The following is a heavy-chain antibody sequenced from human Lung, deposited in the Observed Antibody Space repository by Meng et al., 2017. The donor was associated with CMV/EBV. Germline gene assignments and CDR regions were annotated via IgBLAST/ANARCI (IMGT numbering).Heavy chain of an antibody. J-gene: IGHJ6*02. D-gene: IGHD3-3*01. CDR2: ISFDGTNK. CDR1: GFSFSTYA. CDR3: ARGSKIYFGSEWYGPFGRHFYGLGV. V-gene: IGHV3-30*01. Sequence: GGSLRLXCVASGFSFSTYAVHWVRQAPDKGLEWVAVISFDGTNKYYGDSVKGRFTVSRDNSQNTLYLQMNSLRTEDTAMYYCARGSKIYFGSEWYGPFGRHFYGLGVWGQGXTVTVSS.